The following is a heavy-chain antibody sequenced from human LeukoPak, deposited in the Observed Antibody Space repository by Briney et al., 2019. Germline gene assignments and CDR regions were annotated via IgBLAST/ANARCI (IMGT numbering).Heavy chain of an antibody. CDR2: INPSGST. V-gene: IGHV4-34*01. J-gene: IGHJ6*03. D-gene: IGHD5-18*01. Sequence: SETLSLTCAVYGGSFSGYYWSWIRQPPGKGLEWIGEINPSGSTNYNPSLKSRVTISVDTSKNQFSLKLSSVTAADTAVYYCARSARYGNGYYYYYYYMDVWGKGTTVTVSS. CDR1: GGSFSGYY. CDR3: ARSARYGNGYYYYYYYMDV.